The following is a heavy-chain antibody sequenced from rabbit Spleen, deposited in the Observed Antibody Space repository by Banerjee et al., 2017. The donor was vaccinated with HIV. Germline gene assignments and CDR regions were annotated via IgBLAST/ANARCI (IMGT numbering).Heavy chain of an antibody. CDR1: GFDFSSYG. CDR3: ARDLAGAVGWNFDL. Sequence: QEQLVESGGGLVQPGGSLKLSCKASGFDFSSYGVSWVRQAPGKGLEWIASINSFTGRPVYAAWAKDRFTISKASWTTVTLQMISLTDADTARYFCARDLAGAVGWNFDLWGPGTLVTVS. D-gene: IGHD4-1*01. CDR2: INSFTGRP. J-gene: IGHJ4*01. V-gene: IGHV1S45*01.